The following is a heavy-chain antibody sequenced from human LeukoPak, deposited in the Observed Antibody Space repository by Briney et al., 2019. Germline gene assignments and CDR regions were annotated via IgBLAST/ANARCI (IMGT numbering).Heavy chain of an antibody. CDR3: AGAPAGSLKWQSPLGY. D-gene: IGHD2-2*01. J-gene: IGHJ4*02. Sequence: PSETLSLTCTVSGASITSSSYYWSWVRQPAGKGLEWIGRIYASGTTNYNPSLRSRVTISVDRSKNQLSLKLTSVTAADTAVYYCAGAPAGSLKWQSPLGYWGQGTLVTVSS. CDR2: IYASGTT. V-gene: IGHV4-61*02. CDR1: GASITSSSYY.